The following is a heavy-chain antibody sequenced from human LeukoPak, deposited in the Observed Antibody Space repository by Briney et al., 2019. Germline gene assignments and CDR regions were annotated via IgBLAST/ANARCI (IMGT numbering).Heavy chain of an antibody. D-gene: IGHD3-3*01. V-gene: IGHV4-59*01. CDR3: TRSLGVVIHGGMDV. Sequence: SGTLSLTCTVSGGSISSYHWSWIRQPPGKGLEWIGHIYYTGSTNYNPSLKSRVTISLDTSKNQFSLKLSSVTAAGTAVYYCTRSLGVVIHGGMDVWGQGTTVTVSS. CDR1: GGSISSYH. CDR2: IYYTGST. J-gene: IGHJ6*02.